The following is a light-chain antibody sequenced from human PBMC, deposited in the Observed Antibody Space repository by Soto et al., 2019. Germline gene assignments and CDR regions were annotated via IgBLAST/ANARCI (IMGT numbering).Light chain of an antibody. J-gene: IGKJ5*01. CDR3: QQFNNYPLN. CDR1: QSISSY. Sequence: DIQLTQSPSSLSASVGDRVTMTCRASQSISSYLNWYQQKPGKAPKLLIYAASSLQSGVPSRFSGSGSGTDFTLSISSLQPEDFATYYCQQFNNYPLNCGQGTRREIK. V-gene: IGKV1-39*01. CDR2: AAS.